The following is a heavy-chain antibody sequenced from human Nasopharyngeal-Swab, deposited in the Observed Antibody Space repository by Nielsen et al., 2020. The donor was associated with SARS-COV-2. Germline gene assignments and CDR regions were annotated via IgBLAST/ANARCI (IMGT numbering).Heavy chain of an antibody. CDR2: IKSKTDGGTT. D-gene: IGHD2-2*01. J-gene: IGHJ6*03. CDR1: GFTFSNAW. Sequence: GALKISCAASGFTFSNAWMSWVRQAPGKGLEWVGRIKSKTDGGTTDYAAPVKGRFTISRDDSKNTLYLQMNSLKTEDTAVYYCTTGYCSSTSCYHGDYYYYMDVWGKGTTVTVSS. V-gene: IGHV3-15*01. CDR3: TTGYCSSTSCYHGDYYYYMDV.